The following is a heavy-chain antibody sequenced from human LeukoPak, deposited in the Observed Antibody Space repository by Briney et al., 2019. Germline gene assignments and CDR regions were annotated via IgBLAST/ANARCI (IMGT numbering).Heavy chain of an antibody. J-gene: IGHJ4*02. CDR2: ISGSGGST. D-gene: IGHD6-19*01. CDR3: AKYLRSSPYSSGSPEDYFDY. V-gene: IGHV3-23*01. CDR1: GFTFSSYA. Sequence: GGSLRLSCAASGFTFSSYAMSWVRQAPGKGLEWVSAISGSGGSTYYADSVKGRFTISRDNSKNTLYLQMNSLRAEDTAVYYCAKYLRSSPYSSGSPEDYFDYWGQGTLVTVSS.